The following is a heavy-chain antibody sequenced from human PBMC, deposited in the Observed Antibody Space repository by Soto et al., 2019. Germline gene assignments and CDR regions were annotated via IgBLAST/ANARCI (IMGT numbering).Heavy chain of an antibody. CDR1: GGSISSGDYY. V-gene: IGHV4-30-4*01. CDR3: ARVDDFWSGTRYGMDV. CDR2: IYYSGST. Sequence: SSETLSLTCTVSGGSISSGDYYWSWIRQPPGKGLEWIGYIYYSGSTYYNPSLKSRVTISVDTSKNQFSLKLSSVTAADTAVYYCARVDDFWSGTRYGMDVWGQGTTVTVSS. D-gene: IGHD3-3*01. J-gene: IGHJ6*02.